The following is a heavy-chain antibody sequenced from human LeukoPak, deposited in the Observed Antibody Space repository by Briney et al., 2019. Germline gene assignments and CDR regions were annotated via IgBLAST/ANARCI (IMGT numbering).Heavy chain of an antibody. D-gene: IGHD2-15*01. J-gene: IGHJ4*02. Sequence: ASVTVSCKASGYTFTGYYMHWVRQAPGQGLEWMGWINPNSGGTNYAQKFQGRVTMTRDTSISTAYMELSRLRSDDTAVYYCARDPDLGYCSGGSCYWGDYWGQGTLVTVSS. CDR1: GYTFTGYY. V-gene: IGHV1-2*02. CDR2: INPNSGGT. CDR3: ARDPDLGYCSGGSCYWGDY.